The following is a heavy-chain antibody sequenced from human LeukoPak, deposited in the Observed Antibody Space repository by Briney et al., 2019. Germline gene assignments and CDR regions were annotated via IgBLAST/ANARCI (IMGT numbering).Heavy chain of an antibody. Sequence: PGGSLRLSCAASGFTFNKYDIHWVRQAPGKGLEWLAVVSYDGSNKYYADSVKGRFTISRDNSKNTLYLQMNSLRAEDTAVYYCARDWNSSAPLGYWGQGTLVTVSS. CDR2: VSYDGSNK. CDR3: ARDWNSSAPLGY. J-gene: IGHJ4*02. CDR1: GFTFNKYD. V-gene: IGHV3-30*03. D-gene: IGHD3-22*01.